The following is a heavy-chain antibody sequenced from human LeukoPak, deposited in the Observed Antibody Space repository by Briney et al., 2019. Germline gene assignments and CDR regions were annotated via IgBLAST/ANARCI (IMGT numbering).Heavy chain of an antibody. J-gene: IGHJ4*02. CDR3: TRAVAADDFSPGY. V-gene: IGHV3-21*01. CDR1: GFTFSSYS. Sequence: PGGSLRLSCVASGFTFSSYSMNWVRQAPGQGLEWVSCISSTSRYIYYADAVTGRFTISRDNAKNSVYLQMNSLRAEVTAVYYCTRAVAADDFSPGYWGQGTLVTVSS. D-gene: IGHD3/OR15-3a*01. CDR2: ISSTSRYI.